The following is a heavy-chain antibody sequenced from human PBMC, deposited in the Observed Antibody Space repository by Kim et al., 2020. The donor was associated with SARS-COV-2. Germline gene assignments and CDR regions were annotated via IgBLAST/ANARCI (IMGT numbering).Heavy chain of an antibody. V-gene: IGHV3-33*08. CDR2: IWCDGGSI. CDR3: ANGGSSSSWAHLY. Sequence: GGSLRLSCAASGFTFSSYAMHWVRQAPGKGLEWVAGIWCDGGSIGYVDSVKGRFTISRDNAKNTLYLQMNSLRSEDTAVYYCANGGSSSSWAHLYGGQGTLTTVS. J-gene: IGHJ4*02. CDR1: GFTFSSYA. D-gene: IGHD2-2*01.